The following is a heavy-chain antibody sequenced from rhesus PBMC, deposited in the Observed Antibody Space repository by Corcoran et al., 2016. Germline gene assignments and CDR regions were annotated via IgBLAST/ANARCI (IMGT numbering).Heavy chain of an antibody. CDR3: ARVNSYSYYFDY. J-gene: IGHJ4*01. V-gene: IGHV2-1*01. D-gene: IGHD5-36*02. CDR2: IYWDDDK. CDR1: GFSLSTSGMG. Sequence: QVTLKESGPALVKPTQTLTLTCTFSGFSLSTSGMGVGWIRRPSRKTLEWLALIYWDDDKRYSTSLKSRLTISKDTSKNQVVLTMTNMAPVDTATYYCARVNSYSYYFDYWGQGVLVTVSS.